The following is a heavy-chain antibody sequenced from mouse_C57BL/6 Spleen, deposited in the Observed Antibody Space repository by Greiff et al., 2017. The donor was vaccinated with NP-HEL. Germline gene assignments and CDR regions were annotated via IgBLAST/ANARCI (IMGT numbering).Heavy chain of an antibody. CDR2: IDPSDSYT. Sequence: QVQLQQPGAELVMPGASVKLSCKASGYTFTSYWMHWVKQRPGQGLEWIGEIDPSDSYTNYNQKFKGKSTLTVDKSSSTAYMQRSSLTSEDSAVYYCARSTIRNYFDYWGQGTTLTVSS. V-gene: IGHV1-69*01. CDR1: GYTFTSYW. CDR3: ARSTIRNYFDY. D-gene: IGHD2-1*01. J-gene: IGHJ2*01.